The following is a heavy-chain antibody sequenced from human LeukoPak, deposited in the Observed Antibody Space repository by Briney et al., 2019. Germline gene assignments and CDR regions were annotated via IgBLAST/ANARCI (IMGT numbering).Heavy chain of an antibody. J-gene: IGHJ6*02. D-gene: IGHD2-15*01. Sequence: ASVKVSCKASGYTFTGYYMHWVRQAPGQGLEWMGWINPNSGGTNYAQKFQGWVTMTRDTSISTAYMELSRLRSDDTAVYYCARAPVDCSGGSCYSYYGMDVWGQGTTVTVSS. CDR3: ARAPVDCSGGSCYSYYGMDV. V-gene: IGHV1-2*04. CDR2: INPNSGGT. CDR1: GYTFTGYY.